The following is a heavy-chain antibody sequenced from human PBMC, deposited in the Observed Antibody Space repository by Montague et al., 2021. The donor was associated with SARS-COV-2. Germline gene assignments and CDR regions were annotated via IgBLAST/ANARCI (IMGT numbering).Heavy chain of an antibody. CDR2: ISWNSGNM. Sequence: SLRLSCAASGFTFDDYAMHWVQQAPGKGLEWVSGISWNSGNMGYADSVKGRFTISRDNAQNSLYLQMSSLRAEDTAFYYCVKDKASYYYDTSGYYYSALFDFWGQGTLVTVSS. J-gene: IGHJ5*01. V-gene: IGHV3-9*01. D-gene: IGHD3-22*01. CDR1: GFTFDDYA. CDR3: VKDKASYYYDTSGYYYSALFDF.